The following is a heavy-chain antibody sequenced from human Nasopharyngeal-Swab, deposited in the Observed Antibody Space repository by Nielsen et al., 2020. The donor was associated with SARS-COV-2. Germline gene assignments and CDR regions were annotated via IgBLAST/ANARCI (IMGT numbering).Heavy chain of an antibody. V-gene: IGHV3-33*01. CDR1: GFTFSSYG. Sequence: GESLKISCAASGFTFSSYGMHWVRQAPGKGLEWVAVIWYDGSNKYYADSVKGRFTISRDNSKNTLYLQMNSLRAEDTAVYYCARSGSSGYGPFDYWGQGTLVTVSS. CDR3: ARSGSSGYGPFDY. CDR2: IWYDGSNK. D-gene: IGHD3-22*01. J-gene: IGHJ4*02.